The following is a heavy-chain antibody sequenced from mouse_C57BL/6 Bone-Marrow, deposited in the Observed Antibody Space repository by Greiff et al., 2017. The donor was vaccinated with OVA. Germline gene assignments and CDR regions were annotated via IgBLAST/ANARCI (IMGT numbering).Heavy chain of an antibody. CDR2: INPNNGGT. V-gene: IGHV1-26*01. Sequence: VQLQQSGPELVKPGASVKISCKASGYTFTDYYMNWVKQSHGKSLEWIGDINPNNGGTSYNQKFKGKATLTVDKSSSTAYMELRSLTSEDSAVYYCARGIYYGNSRDYWGQGTTLTVSS. CDR3: ARGIYYGNSRDY. D-gene: IGHD2-1*01. CDR1: GYTFTDYY. J-gene: IGHJ2*01.